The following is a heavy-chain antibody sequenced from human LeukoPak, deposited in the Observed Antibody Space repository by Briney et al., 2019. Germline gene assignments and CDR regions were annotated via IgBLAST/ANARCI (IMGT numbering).Heavy chain of an antibody. CDR3: AKARAYSKPFDS. Sequence: PGGSLRLSCAASGFTFSDSYMSWIRRTPGKGLEWLSCISTYATTIYYADSVKGRFTISRDNAKNSLYLQMNSLRAEDTAVYFCAKARAYSKPFDSWGQGTLVTVSS. D-gene: IGHD4/OR15-4a*01. V-gene: IGHV3-11*04. CDR1: GFTFSDSY. CDR2: ISTYATTI. J-gene: IGHJ4*02.